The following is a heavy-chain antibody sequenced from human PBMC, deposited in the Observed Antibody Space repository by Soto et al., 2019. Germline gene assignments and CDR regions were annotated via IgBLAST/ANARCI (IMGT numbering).Heavy chain of an antibody. CDR2: IYYSGST. J-gene: IGHJ2*01. CDR1: GDSISSGGYY. Sequence: QVQLQESGPGLVKPSQTLSLTCTVSGDSISSGGYYWSWIRQHPGRGLEWIGYIYYSGSTNYNPSLQSRLTVSADTSKNQFSLKLSSVTAADTAVYYCARGPDSSHWYFDLWGRGTLVTVSS. V-gene: IGHV4-31*03. D-gene: IGHD3-3*01. CDR3: ARGPDSSHWYFDL.